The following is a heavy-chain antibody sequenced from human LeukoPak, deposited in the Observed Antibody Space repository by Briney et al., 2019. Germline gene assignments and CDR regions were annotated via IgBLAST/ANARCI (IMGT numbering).Heavy chain of an antibody. CDR2: FDPEDGET. J-gene: IGHJ6*02. D-gene: IGHD4-11*01. CDR1: GYTLTELS. Sequence: GASVKVSCKVSGYTLTELSMHWVRQAPGKGLEWMGGFDPEDGETIYAQKFQGRVTMTEDTSTDTAYMELSSLRSEDTAVYYCATLYSNYFYYYAMDVWGQGTTVTVSS. CDR3: ATLYSNYFYYYAMDV. V-gene: IGHV1-24*01.